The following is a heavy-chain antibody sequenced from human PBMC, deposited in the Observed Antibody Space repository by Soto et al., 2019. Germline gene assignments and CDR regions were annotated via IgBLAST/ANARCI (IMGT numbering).Heavy chain of an antibody. CDR1: GGSISSYY. CDR2: IYYSGST. Sequence: PSETLSLTCTVSGGSISSYYWSWIRQPPGKGLEWIGYIYYSGSTNYNPSLKSRVTISVDTSKNQFSLKLSSVTAADTAVYYCATGLYKQWLVPNWFDPWGQGTLVTVSS. CDR3: ATGLYKQWLVPNWFDP. V-gene: IGHV4-59*01. D-gene: IGHD6-19*01. J-gene: IGHJ5*02.